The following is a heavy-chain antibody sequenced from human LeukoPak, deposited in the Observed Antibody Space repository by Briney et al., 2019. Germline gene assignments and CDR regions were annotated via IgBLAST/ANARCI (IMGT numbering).Heavy chain of an antibody. CDR2: IIPIFGTA. D-gene: IGHD7-27*01. V-gene: IGHV1-69*13. CDR1: GGTFSSYA. J-gene: IGHJ4*02. CDR3: ARSRNWGVVLGYYFDY. Sequence: SVKVSCKASGGTFSSYAISWVRQAPGQGLEWMGGIIPIFGTANYAQKFQGRVTITADESTSTAYMELSSLRSEDTAVYYCARSRNWGVVLGYYFDYWGQGTLVTVSS.